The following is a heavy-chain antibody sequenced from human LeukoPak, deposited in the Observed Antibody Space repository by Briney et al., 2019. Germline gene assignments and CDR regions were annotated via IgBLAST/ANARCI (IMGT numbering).Heavy chain of an antibody. D-gene: IGHD1-1*01. J-gene: IGHJ2*01. CDR2: ISSSSRYI. V-gene: IGHV3-21*01. CDR3: ARRTVHWYFDL. Sequence: GGSLRLSCAASGFTFSSYNMNWVRQAPGEGLEWVSSISSSSRYIYYADSVKGRFTISRDNAKNSLYLQMNNLRAEDTAVYYCARRTVHWYFDLWGRGTLVTVSS. CDR1: GFTFSSYN.